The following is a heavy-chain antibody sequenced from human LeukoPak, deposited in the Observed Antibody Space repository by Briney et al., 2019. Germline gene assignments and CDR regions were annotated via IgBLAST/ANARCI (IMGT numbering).Heavy chain of an antibody. V-gene: IGHV1-69*01. CDR3: ARGLSKQLRGSVFDY. Sequence: SVKVSCKASGGTFSSYAISWVRQAPGQGLEWMGGIIPIFGTANYAQKFQGRVTITADESTSTAYMELSSLRSEDTAVYYCARGLSKQLRGSVFDYWGQGTLVTVSS. CDR1: GGTFSSYA. D-gene: IGHD4-17*01. J-gene: IGHJ4*02. CDR2: IIPIFGTA.